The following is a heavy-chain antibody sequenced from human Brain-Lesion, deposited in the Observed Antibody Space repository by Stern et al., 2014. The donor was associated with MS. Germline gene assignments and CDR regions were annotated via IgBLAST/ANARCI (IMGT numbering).Heavy chain of an antibody. D-gene: IGHD1-26*01. CDR1: GGSISSGNW. Sequence: QVQLEESGPGLVQPSGTLSLTCAVSGGSISSGNWRSWVRQAAGKRLEWVGEMYHSGITNYNPSLESRVPISIDKSKNQFPLKVSSLTAADTAVYYCASNRGSGSFFDSWGQGSLVTVSS. V-gene: IGHV4-4*02. CDR3: ASNRGSGSFFDS. J-gene: IGHJ4*02. CDR2: MYHSGIT.